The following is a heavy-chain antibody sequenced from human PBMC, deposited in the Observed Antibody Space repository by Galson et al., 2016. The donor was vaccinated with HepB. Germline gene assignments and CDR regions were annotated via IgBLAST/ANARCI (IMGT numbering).Heavy chain of an antibody. Sequence: SLRLSCAASEFTFKTYGLRWVRQAPGKGLEWVALIWYDGSNNYYADSVKGRFTISRDNSKNTLYLQMNSLRAEDTAMYYCARDPAMVRSVSYCALDVWGQGTTVTVSS. J-gene: IGHJ6*02. D-gene: IGHD3-10*01. V-gene: IGHV3-33*01. CDR2: IWYDGSNN. CDR3: ARDPAMVRSVSYCALDV. CDR1: EFTFKTYG.